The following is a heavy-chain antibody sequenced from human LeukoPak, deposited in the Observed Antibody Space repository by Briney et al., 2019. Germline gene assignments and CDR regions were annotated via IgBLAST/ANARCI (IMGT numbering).Heavy chain of an antibody. J-gene: IGHJ4*02. CDR2: IYSGGNT. CDR1: GFTVSSNS. Sequence: PGGSLRLSCTVSGFTVSSNSMSWVRQAPGKGLEWVSFIYSGGNTHYSDSVKGRFTISRDNSKNTLYLQMNSLRAEDTAVYYCAKDWASMVLDYWGQGTLVSVSS. D-gene: IGHD3-10*01. V-gene: IGHV3-53*05. CDR3: AKDWASMVLDY.